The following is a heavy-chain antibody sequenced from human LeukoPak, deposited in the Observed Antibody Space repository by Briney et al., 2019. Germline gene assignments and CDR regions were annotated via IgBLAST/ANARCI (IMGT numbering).Heavy chain of an antibody. Sequence: GGSLRLSCAASGFTFSSHAMSWVRQAPGKGLEWVSGISGSGITTSYADSVKGRFTISRDNSKNTLYLQMNSLRAEDTAVYYCATGEWLAFFDYWGQGTLVTVSS. CDR1: GFTFSSHA. V-gene: IGHV3-23*01. D-gene: IGHD6-19*01. CDR3: ATGEWLAFFDY. CDR2: ISGSGITT. J-gene: IGHJ4*02.